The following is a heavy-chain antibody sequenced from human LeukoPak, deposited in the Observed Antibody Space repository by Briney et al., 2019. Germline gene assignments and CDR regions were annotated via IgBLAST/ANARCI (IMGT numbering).Heavy chain of an antibody. CDR2: IYHSGST. CDR1: GGSVNSGRYY. V-gene: IGHV4-30-2*01. D-gene: IGHD4-17*01. J-gene: IGHJ3*02. CDR3: ARDYGDYGNGAFDI. Sequence: PSETLSLTCTVSGGSVNSGRYYWSWIRQPPGKGLEWIGYIYHSGSTYYNPSLKSRVTISVDRSKNQFSLKLSSVTAADTAMYYCARDYGDYGNGAFDIWGQGTMVTVSS.